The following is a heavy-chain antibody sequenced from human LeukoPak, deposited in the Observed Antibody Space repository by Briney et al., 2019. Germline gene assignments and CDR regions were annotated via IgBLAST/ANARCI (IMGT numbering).Heavy chain of an antibody. CDR3: TTYGSGSYSLGGFDI. D-gene: IGHD3-10*01. CDR1: GFTFSGSA. CDR2: IRSTANGYAT. J-gene: IGHJ3*02. Sequence: GGSLRLSCAASGFTFSGSALHWVRQASGKGLEWVGRIRSTANGYATAYAASVKGRFTISRDDSKNTAYLQMNSLKTEDTAVYYCTTYGSGSYSLGGFDIWGQGTMVTVSS. V-gene: IGHV3-73*01.